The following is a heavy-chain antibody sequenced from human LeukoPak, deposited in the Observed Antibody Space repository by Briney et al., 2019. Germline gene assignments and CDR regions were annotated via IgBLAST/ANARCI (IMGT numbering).Heavy chain of an antibody. Sequence: PSETLSLTRTVSGGSISSYYWSWIRQPPGKGLEWIGYIYYSGSTNYNPSLKSRVTISVDTSKNQFSLKLSSVTAADTAVYYCARVDSGSGSFLRFDPWGQGTLVTVSS. CDR3: ARVDSGSGSFLRFDP. CDR2: IYYSGST. CDR1: GGSISSYY. J-gene: IGHJ5*02. V-gene: IGHV4-59*01. D-gene: IGHD3-10*01.